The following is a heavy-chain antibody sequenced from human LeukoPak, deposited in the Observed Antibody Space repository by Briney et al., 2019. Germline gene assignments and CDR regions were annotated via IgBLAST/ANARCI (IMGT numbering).Heavy chain of an antibody. J-gene: IGHJ4*02. D-gene: IGHD3-9*01. CDR1: GFTFSSYG. CDR2: IWYDGSNK. V-gene: IGHV3-33*01. Sequence: PGGSLRLSCAASGFTFSSYGMHWVRQAPGKGLEWVAVIWYDGSNKYYADSVKGRFTISRDNSKNTLYLQMNSLRAEDTAVYYCARDQAPYDISTGYFPFDYWGQGTLVTVSS. CDR3: ARDQAPYDISTGYFPFDY.